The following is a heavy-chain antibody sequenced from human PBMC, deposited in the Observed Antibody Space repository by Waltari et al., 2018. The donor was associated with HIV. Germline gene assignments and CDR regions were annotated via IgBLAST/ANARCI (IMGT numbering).Heavy chain of an antibody. CDR3: ARDRARTTDYYYYGMAV. CDR1: GYTFTGDY. V-gene: IGHV1-2*02. CDR2: INPNSGGK. D-gene: IGHD1-7*01. Sequence: QVQLVQSGAEEKKPGASVKVSCKALGYTFTGDYIHWTRQAPGQGPEWMGWINPNSGGKNYAQKFQGRVTMTRDTSISTAYMELSRLRSDDTAVYYCARDRARTTDYYYYGMAVWGQGTTVTVSS. J-gene: IGHJ6*02.